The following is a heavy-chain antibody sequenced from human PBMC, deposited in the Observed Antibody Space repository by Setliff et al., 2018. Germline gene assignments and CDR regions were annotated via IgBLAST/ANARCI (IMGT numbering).Heavy chain of an antibody. D-gene: IGHD3-10*01. V-gene: IGHV4-4*08. CDR1: GGSISSYY. CDR3: ARESATIGEFPLYYFDK. Sequence: KSSETLSLTCTVSGGSISSYYWSWIRQPPGKGLEWIGHFHTGGATGYNLSLKSRVTISLDSSKNQFSLRLSSVTAADAAVYFCARESATIGEFPLYYFDKWGQGIPVTVSS. J-gene: IGHJ4*02. CDR2: FHTGGAT.